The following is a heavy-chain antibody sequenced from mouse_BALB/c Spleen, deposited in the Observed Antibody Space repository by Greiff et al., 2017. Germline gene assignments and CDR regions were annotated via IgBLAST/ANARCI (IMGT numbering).Heavy chain of an antibody. CDR3: ARCLPGAMDY. CDR2: IDPENGNT. V-gene: IGHV14-1*02. CDR1: GFNIKDYY. J-gene: IGHJ4*01. Sequence: VQLQQSGAELVRPGALVKLSCKASGFNIKDYYMHWVKQRPEQGLEWIGWIDPENGNTIYDPKFLGKASITADTSSNTAYLQLSSLTSEDTAVYYCARCLPGAMDYWGQGTSVTVSS. D-gene: IGHD2-1*01.